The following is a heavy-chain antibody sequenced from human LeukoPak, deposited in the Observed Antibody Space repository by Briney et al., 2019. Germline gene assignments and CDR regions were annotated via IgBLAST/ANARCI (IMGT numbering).Heavy chain of an antibody. CDR3: TTGTTYDSSGYYYDEFFDF. CDR2: IKSKTDGGTT. V-gene: IGHV3-15*01. J-gene: IGHJ4*02. CDR1: GFTFSNAW. Sequence: GGSLRLSCAASGFTFSNAWMSWVRQAPGKGLEWVGRIKSKTDGGTTDYAAPVKGRFTISRDDSKNTLYLQTNSLKTEDTAVYYCTTGTTYDSSGYYYDEFFDFWGQGTLVTVSS. D-gene: IGHD3-22*01.